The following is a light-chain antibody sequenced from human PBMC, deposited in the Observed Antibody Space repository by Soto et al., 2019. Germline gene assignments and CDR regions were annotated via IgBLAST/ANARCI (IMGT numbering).Light chain of an antibody. V-gene: IGLV2-11*01. CDR2: EGF. CDR1: NSDVGTYNY. CDR3: CSHAGRDTYV. J-gene: IGLJ1*01. Sequence: QSVLTQPRSVSGSPGQSVTISCTGTNSDVGTYNYVSWYQQHPGKAPKLIIYEGFKRPSGVSSRFSGSKSGNTASLTISGLQAEDEAEYYCCSHAGRDTYVFGTGTKVTVL.